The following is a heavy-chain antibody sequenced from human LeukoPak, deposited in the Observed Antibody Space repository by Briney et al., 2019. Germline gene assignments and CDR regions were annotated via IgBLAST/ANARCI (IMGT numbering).Heavy chain of an antibody. Sequence: PSETLSLTCTVSGGFISSYYWSWIRQPPGKGLEWIGYIYYSGSINYNPSLKSRVSISVDTSKNQFSLKLSSVTAADTAVYYCGRGASGYYYGWGQGTLVTVSS. CDR1: GGFISSYY. V-gene: IGHV4-59*01. J-gene: IGHJ4*02. D-gene: IGHD3-22*01. CDR3: GRGASGYYYG. CDR2: IYYSGSI.